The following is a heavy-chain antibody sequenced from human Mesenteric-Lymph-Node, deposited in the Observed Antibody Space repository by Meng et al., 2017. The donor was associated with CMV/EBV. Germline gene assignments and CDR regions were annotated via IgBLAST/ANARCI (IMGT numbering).Heavy chain of an antibody. V-gene: IGHV3-72*01. CDR2: STNKINSYTT. CDR3: TTPKYDFWSGYSS. J-gene: IGHJ5*02. Sequence: GESLKISCGGSGLTLSDYYMDWVRQAPGKGLEWVGRSTNKINSYTTEYAASVKGRFTISREDSKNSMSLQMNSLKTEDTAVYYCTTPKYDFWSGYSSWGQGTLVTVSS. D-gene: IGHD3-3*01. CDR1: GLTLSDYY.